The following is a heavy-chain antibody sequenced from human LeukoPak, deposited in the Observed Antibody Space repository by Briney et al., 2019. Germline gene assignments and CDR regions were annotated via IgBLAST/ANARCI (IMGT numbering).Heavy chain of an antibody. CDR1: GFTFSSYG. J-gene: IGHJ4*02. CDR3: AKGEGCSSTSCFIVGATMYPDY. D-gene: IGHD2-2*01. Sequence: PGGSLRLSCAASGFTFSSYGMHWVRQAPGKGLEWVAVISYDGSNKYYADSVKGRFTISRDNSKNTLYLQMNSLRAEDTAVYYCAKGEGCSSTSCFIVGATMYPDYWGQGTLVTVSS. V-gene: IGHV3-30*18. CDR2: ISYDGSNK.